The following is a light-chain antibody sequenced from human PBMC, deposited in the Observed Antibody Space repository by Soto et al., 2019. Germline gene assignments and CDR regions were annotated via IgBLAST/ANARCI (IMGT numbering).Light chain of an antibody. CDR3: QQYNNWPS. J-gene: IGKJ5*01. V-gene: IGKV3-15*01. CDR1: QTVSRN. CDR2: DIS. Sequence: EVVMTQSPATLSVSPGERATLSCRASQTVSRNLAWYQQRPGQAPRLLIYDISNRATGVPARFSGSGSETEFTLTIRSLQSEEFAVDFCQQYNNWPSVGQGTRREIK.